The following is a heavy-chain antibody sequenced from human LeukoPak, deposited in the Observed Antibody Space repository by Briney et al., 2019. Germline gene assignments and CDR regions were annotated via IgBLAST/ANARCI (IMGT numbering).Heavy chain of an antibody. CDR1: GFTFDDYG. CDR2: INWNGGST. J-gene: IGHJ6*03. V-gene: IGHV3-20*04. Sequence: GGSLRLSCAASGFTFDDYGMSWVRQAPGKGLEWVSGINWNGGSTGYADSVKGRFTISRDNAKNSLYLQMSSLRAEDTALYYCARIGYSYGYGLDYYYYMDVWGKGTTVTVSS. D-gene: IGHD5-18*01. CDR3: ARIGYSYGYGLDYYYYMDV.